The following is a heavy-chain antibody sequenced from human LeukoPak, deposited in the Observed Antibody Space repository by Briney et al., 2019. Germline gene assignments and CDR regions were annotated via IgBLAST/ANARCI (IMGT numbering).Heavy chain of an antibody. CDR2: ISAYNGNT. J-gene: IGHJ6*03. V-gene: IGHV1-18*01. D-gene: IGHD3-3*01. CDR3: ARDLSGVRFLEWLSPKYYYYYMDV. CDR1: GYTFTSYG. Sequence: ASVKVSCKASGYTFTSYGISWVRQAPGQGLECMGWISAYNGNTNYAQKLQGRVTMTTDTSTSTAYMELRSLRSDDTAVYYCARDLSGVRFLEWLSPKYYYYYMDVWGKGTTVTVSS.